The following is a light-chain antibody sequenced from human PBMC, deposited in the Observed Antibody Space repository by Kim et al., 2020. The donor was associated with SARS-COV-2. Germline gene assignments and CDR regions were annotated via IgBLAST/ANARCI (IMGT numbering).Light chain of an antibody. V-gene: IGKV1-39*01. CDR2: AAS. J-gene: IGKJ2*01. CDR3: QQSYRTPYT. CDR1: ESITNY. Sequence: SASVGDRVTITCRASESITNYINWYQLKPGKAPKLLIYAASSLQSGVPSRFSGSGSGTEFTLTISSLQREDFATYYCQQSYRTPYTSGQGTKLEI.